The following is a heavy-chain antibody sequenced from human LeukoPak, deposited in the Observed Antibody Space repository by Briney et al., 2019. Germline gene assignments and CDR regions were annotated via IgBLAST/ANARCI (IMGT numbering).Heavy chain of an antibody. J-gene: IGHJ4*02. CDR1: GGSISSYY. D-gene: IGHD4-17*01. CDR2: LHTSGST. Sequence: SETLSLTCTVSGGSISSYYWSWIRQPAGEGLEWIGRLHTSGSTHYNPSLKSRVTMSVDTSKNQFSLKLSSVAAADTAVYYCARDFGYGDYFFDDWGQGTLVTVSS. CDR3: ARDFGYGDYFFDD. V-gene: IGHV4-4*07.